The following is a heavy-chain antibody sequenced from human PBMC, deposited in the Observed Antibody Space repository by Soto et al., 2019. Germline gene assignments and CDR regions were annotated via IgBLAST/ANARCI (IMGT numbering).Heavy chain of an antibody. CDR1: GGSFSGYY. J-gene: IGHJ6*02. CDR3: ARGRDSSGRNYYYYGKDV. D-gene: IGHD6-19*01. V-gene: IGHV4-34*01. Sequence: SETLSLTCAVYGGSFSGYYWSWIRQPPGKGLEWIGEINHSGSTNYNPSLKSRVTISVDTSKNQFSLKLSSVTAADTAVYYCARGRDSSGRNYYYYGKDVWGQGTTVTVSS. CDR2: INHSGST.